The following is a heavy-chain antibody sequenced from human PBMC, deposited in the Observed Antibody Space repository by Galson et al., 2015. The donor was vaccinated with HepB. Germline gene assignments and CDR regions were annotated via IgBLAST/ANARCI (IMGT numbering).Heavy chain of an antibody. CDR2: TSGSGGRS. J-gene: IGHJ6*02. Sequence: SLRLSCAASGFTFSSYTVNWVRQAPGRGLEWVSGTSGSGGRSYYADSVKGRFTISKDSSKNTLYLQMSSLRAEDTAVHYCAKDMAYHYDSYGHYFYYYGLDVWGQGTTVTVSS. V-gene: IGHV3-23*01. CDR1: GFTFSSYT. CDR3: AKDMAYHYDSYGHYFYYYGLDV. D-gene: IGHD5-18*01.